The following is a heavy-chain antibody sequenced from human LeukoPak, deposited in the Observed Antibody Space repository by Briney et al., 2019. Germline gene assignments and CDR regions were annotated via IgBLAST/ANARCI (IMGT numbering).Heavy chain of an antibody. J-gene: IGHJ4*02. CDR3: GREDQQLVFGY. Sequence: ASVKVSCKASGYTFTGYYMHWVRQAPGQGVGWRGWINPNSGGTNYAQTFQSRVTTTRDTSSSTAYTELSRLRSDDTGVYYCGREDQQLVFGYWGQGTLVTVSS. D-gene: IGHD6-13*01. V-gene: IGHV1-2*02. CDR1: GYTFTGYY. CDR2: INPNSGGT.